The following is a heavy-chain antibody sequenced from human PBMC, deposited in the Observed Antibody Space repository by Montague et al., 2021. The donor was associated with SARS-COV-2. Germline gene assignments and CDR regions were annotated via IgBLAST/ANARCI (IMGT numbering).Heavy chain of an antibody. D-gene: IGHD2-2*01. J-gene: IGHJ5*02. CDR1: GGSISSSSYY. CDR3: ARHLVYCSSTSCYEGRFDP. V-gene: IGHV4-39*01. Sequence: SETLSLTCTVSGGSISSSSYYWGWIRQPPGKGLVWIGSIYYSGSTYYNLSLKSPVTIYVATSKNQLSLKLSSVTAADTAVYYCARHLVYCSSTSCYEGRFDPWGQGTLVTVSS. CDR2: IYYSGST.